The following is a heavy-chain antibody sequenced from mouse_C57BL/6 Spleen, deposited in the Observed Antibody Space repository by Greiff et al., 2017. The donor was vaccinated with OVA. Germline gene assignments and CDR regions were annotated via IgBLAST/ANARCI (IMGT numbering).Heavy chain of an antibody. CDR3: AKKITTDWYFDV. Sequence: VMLVESGPGLVQPSQSLSITCTVSGFSLTSYGVHWVRQSPGKGLEWLGVIWRGGSTDYNAAFMSRLSITKDNSKSQVFFKMNSLQADDTAIYYCAKKITTDWYFDVWGTGTTVTVSS. CDR2: IWRGGST. D-gene: IGHD1-1*01. J-gene: IGHJ1*03. CDR1: GFSLTSYG. V-gene: IGHV2-5*01.